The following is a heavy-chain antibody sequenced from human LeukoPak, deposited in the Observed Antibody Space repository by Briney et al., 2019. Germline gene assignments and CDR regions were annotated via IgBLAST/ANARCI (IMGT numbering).Heavy chain of an antibody. J-gene: IGHJ4*02. CDR1: AVSISRTTYY. V-gene: IGHV4-39*01. D-gene: IGHD6-19*01. CDR3: FGYNSGRWAIGY. Sequence: PSETLSLTCTVSAVSISRTTYYWGWLRQSPGKGLEWNWSHSDSGTTYYHPSLQSRVTISVDTFNNQFSLSLISVTAADTSVYYCFGYNSGRWAIGYWGQGTLVTVSS. CDR2: HSDSGTT.